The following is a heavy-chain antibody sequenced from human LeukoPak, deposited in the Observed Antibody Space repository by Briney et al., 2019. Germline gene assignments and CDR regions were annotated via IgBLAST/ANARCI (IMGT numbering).Heavy chain of an antibody. Sequence: SETLSLTCTVSGSSISNGYYWGWIRQPPGKGLERIGNIYHSGTTYYNPSFQSRVTMSIDTSKNQFSLEVSSVTAADTAVYYCARAPGYCSTTSCEYYYYMDVWGKGTTVTVSS. CDR3: ARAPGYCSTTSCEYYYYMDV. CDR2: IYHSGTT. CDR1: GSSISNGYY. D-gene: IGHD2-2*01. J-gene: IGHJ6*03. V-gene: IGHV4-38-2*02.